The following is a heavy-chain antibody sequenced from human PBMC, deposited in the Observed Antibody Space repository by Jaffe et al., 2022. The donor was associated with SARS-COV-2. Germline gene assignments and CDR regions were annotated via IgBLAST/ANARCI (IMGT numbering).Heavy chain of an antibody. CDR1: GGSFSGYY. J-gene: IGHJ4*02. Sequence: QVQLQQWGAGLLKPSETLSLTCAVYGGSFSGYYWSWIRQPPGKGLEWIGEINHSGSTNYNPSLKSRVTISVDTSKNQFSLKLSSVTAADTAVYYCARWDDSSGYYYDYWGQGTLVTVSS. CDR3: ARWDDSSGYYYDY. V-gene: IGHV4-34*01. D-gene: IGHD3-22*01. CDR2: INHSGST.